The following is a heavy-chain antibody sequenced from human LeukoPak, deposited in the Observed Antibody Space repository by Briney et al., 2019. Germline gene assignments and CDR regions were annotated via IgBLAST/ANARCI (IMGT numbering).Heavy chain of an antibody. Sequence: SETLSLTCAVSGGTISSYYWNWIRQPPGKGLEWIGYIYYSGSTNHNPSLKSRVTISVDTSKNQFSLKLSSVTAADTAVYYCARPPSQWLGNDAFDIWGQGTMVTVSS. CDR3: ARPPSQWLGNDAFDI. CDR1: GGTISSYY. D-gene: IGHD6-19*01. V-gene: IGHV4-59*12. CDR2: IYYSGST. J-gene: IGHJ3*02.